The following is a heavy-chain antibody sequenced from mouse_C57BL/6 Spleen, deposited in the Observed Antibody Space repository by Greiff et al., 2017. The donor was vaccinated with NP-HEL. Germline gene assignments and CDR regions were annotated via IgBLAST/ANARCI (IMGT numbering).Heavy chain of an antibody. J-gene: IGHJ3*01. CDR1: GFNIKDDY. CDR3: TTRGSSGYGWFAY. CDR2: IDPENGDT. D-gene: IGHD3-2*02. Sequence: EVQLQQSGAELVRPGASVKLSCTASGFNIKDDYMHWVKQRPEQGLEWIGWIDPENGDTEYASKFQGKATITADTSSNTAYLQLSSLTSEDTAVYYCTTRGSSGYGWFAYWGQGTLVTVSA. V-gene: IGHV14-4*01.